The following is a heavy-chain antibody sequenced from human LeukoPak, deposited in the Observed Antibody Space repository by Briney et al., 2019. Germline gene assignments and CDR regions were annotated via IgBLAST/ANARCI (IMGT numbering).Heavy chain of an antibody. J-gene: IGHJ4*02. D-gene: IGHD3-10*01. CDR1: GFTFSTYW. CDR3: TKWSFSGSFYTD. CDR2: IRPDDSEI. Sequence: AGGSLRLSCAASGFTFSTYWMGWVRQAPGEGLEWVANIRPDDSEIYYVHSVKGRFTISRDNARNSLYLQMNSLRAEDTAIYYCTKWSFSGSFYTDWGQGTLVAVSS. V-gene: IGHV3-7*01.